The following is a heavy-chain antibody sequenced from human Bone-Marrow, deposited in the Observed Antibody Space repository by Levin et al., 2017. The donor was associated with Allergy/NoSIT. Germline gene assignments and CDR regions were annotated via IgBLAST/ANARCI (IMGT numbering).Heavy chain of an antibody. CDR2: IEGRVQGGTT. V-gene: IGHV3-15*04. J-gene: IGHJ4*02. D-gene: IGHD6-19*01. CDR3: MTNTAAAMAVSKD. Sequence: RPGGSLRLSCIGSGFTFSSAWFNWVRQAPGKGLEWVGRIEGRVQGGTTYYAAPVKGRFSISREDSENRVYLQMNSLKSADSGVYYCMTNTAAAMAVSKDGGLGTLVTVSS. CDR1: GFTFSSAW.